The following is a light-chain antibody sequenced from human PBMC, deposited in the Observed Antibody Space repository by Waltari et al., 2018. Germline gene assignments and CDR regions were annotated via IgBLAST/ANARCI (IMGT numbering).Light chain of an antibody. CDR1: QSISNW. J-gene: IGKJ4*01. CDR3: QQYNSYSLLS. Sequence: DIQMTQSPSTLSASVGDRVIISCRASQSISNWLAWYQQRPGKAPKLLVYKSSTLESGVPSRFSGSGSGTEFTLTISSLQHEDFATYYCQQYNSYSLLSFGGGTKVEIK. CDR2: KSS. V-gene: IGKV1-5*03.